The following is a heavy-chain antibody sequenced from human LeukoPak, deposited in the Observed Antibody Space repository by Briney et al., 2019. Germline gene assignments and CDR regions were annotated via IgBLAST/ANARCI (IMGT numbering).Heavy chain of an antibody. CDR2: ISSTGSTI. Sequence: GGSLRLSCAASGFTFSSYGMNWVRQAPGKGLEWISSISSTGSTIYYADSVKGRFTISRDNAKNSLFLQMNSLRDEDTAVYYCAKSSVSDSWGQGTLVTVSS. J-gene: IGHJ4*02. D-gene: IGHD3-10*01. CDR1: GFTFSSYG. V-gene: IGHV3-48*02. CDR3: AKSSVSDS.